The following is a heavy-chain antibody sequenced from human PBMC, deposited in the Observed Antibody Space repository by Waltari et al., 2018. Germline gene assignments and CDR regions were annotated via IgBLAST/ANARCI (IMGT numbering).Heavy chain of an antibody. J-gene: IGHJ2*01. V-gene: IGHV3-30*02. CDR1: GFPFSSYG. CDR3: ATEGGTVTDWYFDL. CDR2: IRYDGSNK. D-gene: IGHD4-4*01. Sequence: QVQLVVSAGGVVQPGGSLSLSCAASGFPFSSYGLHWVRQAPGKGLEWVAFIRYDGSNKYYADSVKGRFTISRDNSKNTLYLQMNSLRAEDTAVYYCATEGGTVTDWYFDLWGRGTLVTVSS.